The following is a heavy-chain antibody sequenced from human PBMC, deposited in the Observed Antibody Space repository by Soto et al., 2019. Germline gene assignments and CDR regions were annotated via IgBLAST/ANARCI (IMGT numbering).Heavy chain of an antibody. J-gene: IGHJ4*02. D-gene: IGHD3-22*01. CDR2: INPNSGGT. Sequence: AASVKVSCKASGYTFTGYYMHWVRQAPGQGLEWMGWINPNSGGTNYAQKFQGWVTMTRDTSISTAYMELSRQRSDDTAVYYCARGRLITMMVGKGPFDYWGQGTLVTVSS. CDR3: ARGRLITMMVGKGPFDY. V-gene: IGHV1-2*04. CDR1: GYTFTGYY.